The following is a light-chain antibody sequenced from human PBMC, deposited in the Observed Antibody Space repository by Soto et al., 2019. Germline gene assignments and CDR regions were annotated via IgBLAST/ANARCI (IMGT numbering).Light chain of an antibody. CDR3: QQYDNLLPIT. V-gene: IGKV1-33*01. J-gene: IGKJ5*01. CDR2: DAS. Sequence: IQMTQSPSSLSASVGDRVTITCQASQDIAKNLNWYQQKPGKAPKLLIYDASSFQTGVPSRFSGSASPTHFTFTISTLQSEDIATYYCQQYDNLLPITFGQGTRLEMK. CDR1: QDIAKN.